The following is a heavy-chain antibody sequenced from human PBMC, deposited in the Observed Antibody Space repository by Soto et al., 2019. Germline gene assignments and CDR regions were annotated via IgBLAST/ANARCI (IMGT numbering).Heavy chain of an antibody. CDR3: ARDDLMTTVTFYFDY. D-gene: IGHD4-17*01. CDR2: ISYDGSNK. J-gene: IGHJ4*02. Sequence: PGGSLRLSCAASGFTFSSYAMHWVRQAPGKGLEWVAVISYDGSNKYYADSVKGRFTISRDNSKNTLYLQMNSLRAEDTAVYYCARDDLMTTVTFYFDYWGQGTLVTVSS. V-gene: IGHV3-30-3*01. CDR1: GFTFSSYA.